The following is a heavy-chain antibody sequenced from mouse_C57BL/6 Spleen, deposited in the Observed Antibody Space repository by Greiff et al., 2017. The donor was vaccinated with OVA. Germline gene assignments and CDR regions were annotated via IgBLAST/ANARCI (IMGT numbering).Heavy chain of an antibody. D-gene: IGHD1-1*01. CDR2: INPNNGGT. Sequence: EVQLQQSGPELVKPGASVKISCKASGYTFTDYYMNWVKQSHGKSLEWIGDINPNNGGTSYNQKFKGKATLTVDKSSSTAYMELRSLTSEDSAVYYCARRSSLDYWGQGTTLTVSS. J-gene: IGHJ2*01. CDR1: GYTFTDYY. CDR3: ARRSSLDY. V-gene: IGHV1-26*01.